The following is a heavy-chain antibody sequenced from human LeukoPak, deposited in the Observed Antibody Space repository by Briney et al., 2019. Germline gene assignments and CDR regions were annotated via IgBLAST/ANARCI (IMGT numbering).Heavy chain of an antibody. CDR2: FDPEDGET. Sequence: GASVKVSCKVSGYTLTELSMHWVRQAPGKGLEWMGGFDPEDGETIYAQKFQGRVTMTEDTSTDTAYMELSSPGSEDTAVYYCATDPERGVDYWGQGTLVTVSS. J-gene: IGHJ4*02. CDR3: ATDPERGVDY. V-gene: IGHV1-24*01. D-gene: IGHD3-10*01. CDR1: GYTLTELS.